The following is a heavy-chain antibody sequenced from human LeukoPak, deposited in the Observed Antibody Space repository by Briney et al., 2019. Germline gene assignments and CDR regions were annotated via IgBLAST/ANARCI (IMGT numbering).Heavy chain of an antibody. D-gene: IGHD3-10*01. Sequence: PGGSLRLSCAASGFTFSSYWMHWVRQAPGKGLVWVSHINSDASSTSYADSVKGRFTISRDNAKSTLYLQMNSLRAEDTAMYYCARVGYYFGSGSLIQYHFDYWGQGTLVTVSS. V-gene: IGHV3-74*01. CDR1: GFTFSSYW. CDR3: ARVGYYFGSGSLIQYHFDY. CDR2: INSDASST. J-gene: IGHJ4*02.